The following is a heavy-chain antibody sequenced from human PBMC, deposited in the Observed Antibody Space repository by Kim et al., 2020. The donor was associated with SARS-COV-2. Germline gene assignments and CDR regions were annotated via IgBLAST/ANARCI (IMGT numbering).Heavy chain of an antibody. J-gene: IGHJ6*02. Sequence: SQTLSLTCAISGDSVSSNSGAWNWIRQSPSRGLEWLGRTYYRSKWYNDYAVSVKSRITINPDTSKNQFSLQLNSVTPEDTAVYYCARNGWSGYYKDYYYYGMDVWGQGTTVTVSS. D-gene: IGHD3-3*01. CDR3: ARNGWSGYYKDYYYYGMDV. CDR2: TYYRSKWYN. CDR1: GDSVSSNSGA. V-gene: IGHV6-1*01.